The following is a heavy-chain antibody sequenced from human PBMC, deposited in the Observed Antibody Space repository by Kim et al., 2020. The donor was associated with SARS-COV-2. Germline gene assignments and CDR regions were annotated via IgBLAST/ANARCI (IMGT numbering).Heavy chain of an antibody. CDR3: ATPMVRGGRGDSDY. V-gene: IGHV3-30*03. J-gene: IGHJ4*02. CDR1: GFTFSSYG. Sequence: GGSLRLSCAASGFTFSSYGMHWVRQAPGKGLEWVAVISYDGSNKYYADSVKGRFTISRDNSKNTLYLQMNSLRAEDTALYYCATPMVRGGRGDSDYWGQGTLVTVSS. D-gene: IGHD3-10*01. CDR2: ISYDGSNK.